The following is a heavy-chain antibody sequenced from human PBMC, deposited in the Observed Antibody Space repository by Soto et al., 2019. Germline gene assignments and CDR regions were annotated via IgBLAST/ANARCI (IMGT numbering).Heavy chain of an antibody. J-gene: IGHJ5*02. D-gene: IGHD3-3*01. Sequence: SETLSLTCSVSGGTISGYCWTWIRQPAGKGLEWIGRIYSSGNTKYNPSLQSRVTMSLDTSNNQFSLRLTSVTAADTAVYYCARGQRFSDWFDPWGQGTLVTVSS. CDR3: ARGQRFSDWFDP. CDR2: IYSSGNT. CDR1: GGTISGYC. V-gene: IGHV4-4*07.